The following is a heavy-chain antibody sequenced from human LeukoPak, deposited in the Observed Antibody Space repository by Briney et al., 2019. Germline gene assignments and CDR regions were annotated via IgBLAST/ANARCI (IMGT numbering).Heavy chain of an antibody. V-gene: IGHV3-7*01. CDR3: ARNHEYYFGMDV. J-gene: IGHJ6*02. D-gene: IGHD1-14*01. CDR2: IKQDGSER. Sequence: GGSLRLSGAASGFTFSSYWMTWVRQAPGKGLEWVANIKQDGSERNYVDSVKGRFTISRDNAKNTLYLQMTSLTTEDTAVYYCARNHEYYFGMDVWGQGTTVTVSS. CDR1: GFTFSSYW.